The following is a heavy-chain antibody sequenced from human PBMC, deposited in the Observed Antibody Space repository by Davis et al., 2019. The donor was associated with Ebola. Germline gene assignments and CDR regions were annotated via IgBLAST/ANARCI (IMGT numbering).Heavy chain of an antibody. Sequence: AASVKVSCKVSGSGYTLSELSMHWVRQAPGKGLEWMGGSDRDDGETINTQKFQGRVTMTEDTSTDTAYMELSSLRSEDTAVYYCARDLGGSWYGQYYYYGMDVWGKGTTVTVSS. CDR1: GSGYTLSELS. J-gene: IGHJ6*04. CDR2: SDRDDGET. D-gene: IGHD6-13*01. V-gene: IGHV1-24*01. CDR3: ARDLGGSWYGQYYYYGMDV.